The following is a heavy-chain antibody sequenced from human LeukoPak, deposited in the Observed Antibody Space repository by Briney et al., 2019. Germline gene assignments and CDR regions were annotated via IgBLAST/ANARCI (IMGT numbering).Heavy chain of an antibody. Sequence: GGSLRLSCAVSGLSFSTYWMHWVRQAPGKGLEWGSYISSRGSAIYYAASVKGRFTISRDNAKNSLYLQMNSLRAEDTAVYYCARRRITMVRYGMDVWGHGTTVTVSS. D-gene: IGHD3-10*01. J-gene: IGHJ6*02. CDR1: GLSFSTYW. CDR3: ARRRITMVRYGMDV. V-gene: IGHV3-48*04. CDR2: ISSRGSAI.